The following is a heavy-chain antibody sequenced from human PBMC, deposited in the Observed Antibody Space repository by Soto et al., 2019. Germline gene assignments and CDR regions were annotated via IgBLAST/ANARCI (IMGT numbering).Heavy chain of an antibody. CDR3: ATYSSWDD. Sequence: EVQLVETGGGLIQPGGSLRLSCAASGFTVSNNYMSWVRQAPGKGLEWVSLIYSGGSTYYADSVKGRFTISRDNSKNTLYLQMNSLRAEDTAVYYWATYSSWDDWGQGTLVTVST. D-gene: IGHD6-6*01. CDR2: IYSGGST. J-gene: IGHJ4*02. CDR1: GFTVSNNY. V-gene: IGHV3-53*02.